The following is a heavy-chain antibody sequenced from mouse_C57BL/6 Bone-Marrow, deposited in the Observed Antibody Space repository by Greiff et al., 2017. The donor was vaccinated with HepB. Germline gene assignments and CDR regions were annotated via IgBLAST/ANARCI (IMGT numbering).Heavy chain of an antibody. J-gene: IGHJ2*01. V-gene: IGHV1-62-2*01. CDR1: GYTFTEYT. D-gene: IGHD2-1*01. CDR2: FYPGSGSI. Sequence: VQLQQSGAELVKPGASVKLSCKASGYTFTEYTIHWVKQRAGQGLEWIGWFYPGSGSIKYNENFKDKATLTADKSSSTVYMELSSLTPEDSAVYFCAGHEDYGNYYFDYWGQGTTLTVSS. CDR3: AGHEDYGNYYFDY.